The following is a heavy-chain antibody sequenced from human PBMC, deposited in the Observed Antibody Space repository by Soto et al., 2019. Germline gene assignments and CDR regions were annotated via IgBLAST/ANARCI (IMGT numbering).Heavy chain of an antibody. D-gene: IGHD6-13*01. V-gene: IGHV1-46*01. J-gene: IGHJ6*02. Sequence: ASVKVSCKASGYTFTSYYMHWVRQAPGQGLEWMGIINPSGGSTSYAQKFQGRVTMTRDTSTSTVYMELSSLRSEDTAVYYCARGGIAAAGPYYYYGMDVSGQGTTVTVSS. CDR1: GYTFTSYY. CDR3: ARGGIAAAGPYYYYGMDV. CDR2: INPSGGST.